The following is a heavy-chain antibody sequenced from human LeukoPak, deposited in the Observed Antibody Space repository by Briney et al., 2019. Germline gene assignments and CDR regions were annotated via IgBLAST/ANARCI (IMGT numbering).Heavy chain of an antibody. CDR2: IIPIFGTA. CDR3: ARVPGVCRSTSCDYYYYYYMDV. CDR1: GGTFSSYA. V-gene: IGHV1-69*05. J-gene: IGHJ6*03. Sequence: SVKVSCKASGGTFSSYAISWVRQAPGQGPEWMGGIIPIFGTANYAQKFQGRVTITTDESTSTAYMELSSLRSEDTAVYYCARVPGVCRSTSCDYYYYYYMDVWGKGTTVTVSS. D-gene: IGHD2-2*01.